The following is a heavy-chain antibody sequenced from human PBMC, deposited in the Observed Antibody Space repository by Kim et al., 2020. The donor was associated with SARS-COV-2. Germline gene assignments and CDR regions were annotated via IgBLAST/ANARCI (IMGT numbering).Heavy chain of an antibody. V-gene: IGHV1-18*01. D-gene: IGHD5-12*01. J-gene: IGHJ4*02. CDR3: ARDPSGGYDY. CDR1: GYTFTSYA. Sequence: ASVKVSCKASGYTFTSYAISWVRQAPGQGPEWMGWMSGYNGKTHYAETLQGRVTMTRDTSTSTAYMELTSLTYDDTAVYYCARDPSGGYDYLGQGTLVTV. CDR2: MSGYNGKT.